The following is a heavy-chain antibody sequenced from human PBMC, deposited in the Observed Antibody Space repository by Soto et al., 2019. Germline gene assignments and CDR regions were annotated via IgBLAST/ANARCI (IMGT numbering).Heavy chain of an antibody. V-gene: IGHV3-23*01. CDR3: AKGAEGYYYGSGSYYSY. Sequence: EVQLLESGGGLVQPGGSLRLSCADSGFTFSSYAMSWVRQAPGKGLEWVSAISGSGGSTYYADSVKGRFTISRDNSKNTLYLQMNSLRAEDTAVYYCAKGAEGYYYGSGSYYSYWGQGTLVTVSS. CDR2: ISGSGGST. CDR1: GFTFSSYA. J-gene: IGHJ4*02. D-gene: IGHD3-10*01.